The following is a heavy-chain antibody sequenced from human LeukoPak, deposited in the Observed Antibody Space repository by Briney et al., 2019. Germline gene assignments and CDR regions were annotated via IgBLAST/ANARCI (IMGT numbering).Heavy chain of an antibody. CDR3: ARDLAGDYDILTGYYMDWFDP. Sequence: GGSLRLSCAASEFTFSSYSMNWVRQAPGKGLEWVSSISSSSSYIYYADSVKGRFTISRDNAKNSLYLQMNSLRAEDTAVYYCARDLAGDYDILTGYYMDWFDPWGQGTLVTVSS. J-gene: IGHJ5*02. V-gene: IGHV3-21*01. CDR1: EFTFSSYS. D-gene: IGHD3-9*01. CDR2: ISSSSSYI.